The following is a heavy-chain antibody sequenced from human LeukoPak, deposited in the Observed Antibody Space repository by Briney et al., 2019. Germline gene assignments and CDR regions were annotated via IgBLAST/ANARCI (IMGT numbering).Heavy chain of an antibody. CDR1: GGSISSYY. V-gene: IGHV4-59*01. D-gene: IGHD6-6*01. Sequence: SETLSLTCTVSGGSISSYYWSWIRQPPGKGLEWIGYIYYSGSTNYNPSLKSRVTISVDTSKNQFSLKLSSVTAADTAVYYCVRGPPYSSSPRWAVDYWGRGTLVTVSS. CDR3: VRGPPYSSSPRWAVDY. J-gene: IGHJ4*02. CDR2: IYYSGST.